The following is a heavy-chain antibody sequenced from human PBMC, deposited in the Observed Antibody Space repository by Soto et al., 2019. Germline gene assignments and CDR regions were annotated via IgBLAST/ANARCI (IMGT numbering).Heavy chain of an antibody. CDR1: GGSISSYY. V-gene: IGHV4-59*08. CDR2: IYYSGST. CDR3: ARHGYGSGSYNYGMDV. D-gene: IGHD3-10*01. Sequence: SETLSLTCTVSGGSISSYYWSWIRQPPGKGLEWIGYIYYSGSTNYNPSLKSRVTILVDTSKNQLSLKLRSVTAADTAVYYCARHGYGSGSYNYGMDVWGQGTTVTVSS. J-gene: IGHJ6*02.